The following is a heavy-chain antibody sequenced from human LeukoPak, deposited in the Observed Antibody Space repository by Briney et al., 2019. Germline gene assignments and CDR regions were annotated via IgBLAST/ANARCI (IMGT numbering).Heavy chain of an antibody. V-gene: IGHV1-18*01. CDR1: GYTFTSYG. Sequence: ASVKVSCKASGYTFTSYGISWVRQAPGQGLEWMGWISAYNGNTNYAQKLQGRVTMTTDTSTTTAYMALRSLRSDDTAVYYCTRDYLTAAGSDAFDIWGQGTMVTVSS. J-gene: IGHJ3*02. CDR3: TRDYLTAAGSDAFDI. CDR2: ISAYNGNT. D-gene: IGHD6-13*01.